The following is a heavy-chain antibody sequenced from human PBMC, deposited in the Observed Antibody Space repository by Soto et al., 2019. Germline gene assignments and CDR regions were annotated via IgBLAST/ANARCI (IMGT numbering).Heavy chain of an antibody. V-gene: IGHV1-69*12. J-gene: IGHJ4*02. CDR1: GGTFSSYA. CDR3: ARVRIGTTSYYFDY. CDR2: IIPIFGTA. D-gene: IGHD1-7*01. Sequence: QVQLVQSGAEVKKPGSSVKVSCKASGGTFSSYAISWVRQAPGQGLEWMGGIIPIFGTANYAQKFQGRVRITADDSTSNAYMERSSLRSEDTAVYYCARVRIGTTSYYFDYWGKGTLVTVSS.